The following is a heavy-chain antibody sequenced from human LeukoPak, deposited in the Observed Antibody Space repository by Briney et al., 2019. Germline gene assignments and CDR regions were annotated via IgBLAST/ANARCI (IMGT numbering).Heavy chain of an antibody. D-gene: IGHD2-2*01. CDR1: GGSISSGGSY. J-gene: IGHJ4*02. V-gene: IGHV4-30-2*01. CDR2: IYHTGNT. CDR3: ARSYCSSTSCHDY. Sequence: SETLSLTCTVSGGSISSGGSYWSWIRQPPGKGLEWIGYIYHTGNTYYNPSLKSRVTISIDRSKNQFSLNLNSVTAADTAVYYCARSYCSSTSCHDYWGQGTLVTVSS.